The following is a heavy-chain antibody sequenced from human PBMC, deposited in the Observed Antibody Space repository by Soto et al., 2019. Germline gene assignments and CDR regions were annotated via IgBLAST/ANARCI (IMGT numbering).Heavy chain of an antibody. Sequence: KPSETLSLTCTVSGGSISSSSYYWGWIRQPPGKGLEWIGSIYYIGSTYYNPSLKSRVTISVDTSKNKFSLKLSSVTAADTAVYYSPRANGIAVAGTLYYYYGMDVGGQGTKVKVSS. CDR3: PRANGIAVAGTLYYYYGMDV. D-gene: IGHD6-19*01. V-gene: IGHV4-39*01. J-gene: IGHJ6*02. CDR2: IYYIGST. CDR1: GGSISSSSYY.